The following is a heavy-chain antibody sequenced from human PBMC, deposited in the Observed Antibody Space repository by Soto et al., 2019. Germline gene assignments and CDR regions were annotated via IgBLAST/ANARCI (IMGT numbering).Heavy chain of an antibody. J-gene: IGHJ4*02. D-gene: IGHD3-3*01. CDR1: GFTFSSYA. CDR2: ISGSGGST. Sequence: PGGSLRLSCAASGFTFSSYAMSWVRQAPGKGLEWVSAISGSGGSTYYADSVKGRFTISRDNSKNTLYLQMNSLRAEDTAVYYCASMPRFLEWLQLSAWGQGTLVTVSS. CDR3: ASMPRFLEWLQLSA. V-gene: IGHV3-23*01.